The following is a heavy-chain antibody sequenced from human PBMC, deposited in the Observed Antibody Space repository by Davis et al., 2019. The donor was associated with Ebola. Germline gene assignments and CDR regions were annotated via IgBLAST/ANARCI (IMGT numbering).Heavy chain of an antibody. CDR2: IYGEST. V-gene: IGHV4-59*08. CDR3: ARPRDFGYGDPFDL. D-gene: IGHD5-18*01. J-gene: IGHJ3*01. Sequence: SETLSLTCTVSGGSISSYYWSWIRQPPGRGLEWIGYIYGESTKYNASLQSRVTISVDTSKNQFSLKLKSVTAADTAVYFCARPRDFGYGDPFDLWGQGAVVTVSP. CDR1: GGSISSYY.